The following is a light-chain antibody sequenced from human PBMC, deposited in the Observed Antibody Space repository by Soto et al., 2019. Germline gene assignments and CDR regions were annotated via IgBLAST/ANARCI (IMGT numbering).Light chain of an antibody. J-gene: IGLJ3*02. V-gene: IGLV3-21*04. CDR1: NIGSKS. Sequence: SYELIQPPSVSVAPGKTARITCGGYNIGSKSVHWYQQKPGQAPVLVIYYDTDRPSGIPERFSGSNSGNTATLTISRVEAGDEADYYCQVWDSSSDHPVFGGGTKLTVL. CDR2: YDT. CDR3: QVWDSSSDHPV.